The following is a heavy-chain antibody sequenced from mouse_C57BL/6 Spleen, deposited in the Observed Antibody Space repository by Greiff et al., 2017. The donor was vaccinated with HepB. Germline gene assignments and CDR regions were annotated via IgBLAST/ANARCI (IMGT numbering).Heavy chain of an antibody. D-gene: IGHD3-2*02. Sequence: VQLQQSGAELVKPGASVKISCKASGYAFSSYWMNWVKQRPGKGLEWIGQIYPGDGDTNYNGKFKGKATLTADKSSSTAYMQLSSLTSEDSAVYFCARSGQLRLRYFDYWGQGTTLTVSS. CDR3: ARSGQLRLRYFDY. CDR2: IYPGDGDT. J-gene: IGHJ2*01. CDR1: GYAFSSYW. V-gene: IGHV1-80*01.